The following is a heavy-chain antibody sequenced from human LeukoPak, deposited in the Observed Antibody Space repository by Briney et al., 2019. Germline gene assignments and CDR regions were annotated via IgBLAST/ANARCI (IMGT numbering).Heavy chain of an antibody. V-gene: IGHV3-7*01. CDR1: GFTFGSYW. J-gene: IGHJ5*02. D-gene: IGHD2-2*01. CDR3: VREKYCSGTSCYPLFDP. Sequence: PGGSRRLSCAASGFTFGSYWRSWVRQAPGKGLEWVANIKEDGSEKYYVDSVKGRVTISRDNAKNSLYLQTNSLGAEDAAVYYCVREKYCSGTSCYPLFDPWGQGTLVTVSS. CDR2: IKEDGSEK.